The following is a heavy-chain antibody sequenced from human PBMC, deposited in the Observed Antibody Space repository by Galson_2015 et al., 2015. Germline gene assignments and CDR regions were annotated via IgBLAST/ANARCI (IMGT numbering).Heavy chain of an antibody. CDR3: ARDVVVVPAYFDY. D-gene: IGHD2-2*01. Sequence: SVKVSCKASGYTFTSYYMHWARQAPGQGLEWMGIINPSGGSTSYAQKFQGRVTMTRDTSTSTVYMELSSLRSEDTAVYYCARDVVVVPAYFDYWGQGTLVTVSS. CDR1: GYTFTSYY. J-gene: IGHJ4*02. CDR2: INPSGGST. V-gene: IGHV1-46*01.